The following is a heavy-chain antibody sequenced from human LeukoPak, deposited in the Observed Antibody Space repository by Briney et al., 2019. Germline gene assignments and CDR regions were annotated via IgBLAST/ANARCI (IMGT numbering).Heavy chain of an antibody. D-gene: IGHD6-6*01. CDR1: GFKFSSYS. CDR2: ISSSSSYI. Sequence: PGGSLRLSCAASGFKFSSYSMKWVRQAPGKGLEWVSFISSSSSYIYYADSLKGRFTISRDNAKNSLYLQMNSLRAEDTAVYYCARVSFGVAARSLDYWGQGTLVTVSS. V-gene: IGHV3-21*01. J-gene: IGHJ4*02. CDR3: ARVSFGVAARSLDY.